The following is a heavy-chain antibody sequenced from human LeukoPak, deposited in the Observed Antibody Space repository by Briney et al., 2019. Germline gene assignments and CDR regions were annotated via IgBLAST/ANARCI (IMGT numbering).Heavy chain of an antibody. J-gene: IGHJ4*02. Sequence: GGSLRLSCAASGFTFSNYAMSWVRQAPGKGLEWVSAISGSGGSTYYADSVKGRFTISRDNSKNTLYLQMNSLRAEDTAVYYCARVRGYSGYGSFDYWGQGTLVTVSS. D-gene: IGHD5-12*01. V-gene: IGHV3-23*01. CDR2: ISGSGGST. CDR1: GFTFSNYA. CDR3: ARVRGYSGYGSFDY.